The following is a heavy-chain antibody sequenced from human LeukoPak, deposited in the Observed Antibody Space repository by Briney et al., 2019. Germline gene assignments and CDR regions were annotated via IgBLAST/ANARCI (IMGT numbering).Heavy chain of an antibody. V-gene: IGHV4-61*02. D-gene: IGHD3-10*01. CDR3: ARGTSAVWFGELRYGMDV. CDR2: IYASGST. CDR1: GGSISSGTYY. J-gene: IGHJ6*02. Sequence: SETLSLTCTVSGGSISSGTYYWSWIRQPAGKGLEWIGRIYASGSTNYNPSLKSRVTISVDTSKNQFSLKLSSVTAADTAVYYCARGTSAVWFGELRYGMDVWGQGTTVTVSS.